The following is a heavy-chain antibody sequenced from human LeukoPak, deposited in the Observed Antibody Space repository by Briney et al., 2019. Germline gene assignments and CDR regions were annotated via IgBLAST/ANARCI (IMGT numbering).Heavy chain of an antibody. V-gene: IGHV4-59*01. CDR3: AREVGFGELSINWFDP. CDR2: IYYSGST. Sequence: SETLSLTCTVSGGSFSSYYWSWIRQPPGKGLEWIGYIYYSGSTNYNPSLKSRVTISVDTSKNQFSLKLSSVTAADTAVYYCAREVGFGELSINWFDPWGQGTLVTVSS. D-gene: IGHD3-10*01. CDR1: GGSFSSYY. J-gene: IGHJ5*02.